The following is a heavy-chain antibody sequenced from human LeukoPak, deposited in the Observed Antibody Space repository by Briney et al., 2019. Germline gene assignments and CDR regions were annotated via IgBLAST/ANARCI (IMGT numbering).Heavy chain of an antibody. CDR1: GFTFSTYA. J-gene: IGHJ5*02. D-gene: IGHD6-6*01. CDR2: ISVGGGST. Sequence: PGGSLRLSCAASGFTFSTYAMSWVRQAPGKGLEWVSAISVGGGSTFYSDSVKGRFTISRDNSKDTLYLQMNGLRAEDTALYYCVRGLGPAARWVFDPWGQGTLVTVSS. V-gene: IGHV3-23*01. CDR3: VRGLGPAARWVFDP.